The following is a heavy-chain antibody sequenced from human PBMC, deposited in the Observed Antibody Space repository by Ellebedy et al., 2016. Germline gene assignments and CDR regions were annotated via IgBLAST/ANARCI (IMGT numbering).Heavy chain of an antibody. CDR1: GYTLTELS. D-gene: IGHD1-26*01. Sequence: ASVKVSCKVSGYTLTELSMHWVRQAPGKGLEWMGGFDPEDGETIYAQKFQGRVTMTRDTSISTAYMELSRLRSDDTAVYYCARDRVGAGGWHWFDPWGQGTLVTVSS. CDR2: FDPEDGET. V-gene: IGHV1-24*01. J-gene: IGHJ5*02. CDR3: ARDRVGAGGWHWFDP.